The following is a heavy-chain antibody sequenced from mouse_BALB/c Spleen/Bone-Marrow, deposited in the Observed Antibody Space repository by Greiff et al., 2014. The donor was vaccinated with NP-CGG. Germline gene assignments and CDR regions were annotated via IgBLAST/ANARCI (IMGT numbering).Heavy chain of an antibody. J-gene: IGHJ4*01. Sequence: QVHVKQSGAELVRPGASVKLSCKASGYTFTSYWINWVKQRPGQGLEWIGNIYPSDSYTNYNQKFKDKATLTVDKSSSTAYMQLSSPTSEDSAVYFCTRAGNYGNYYAVDYWGQGTSVTVSS. CDR2: IYPSDSYT. V-gene: IGHV1-69*02. CDR3: TRAGNYGNYYAVDY. CDR1: GYTFTSYW. D-gene: IGHD2-1*01.